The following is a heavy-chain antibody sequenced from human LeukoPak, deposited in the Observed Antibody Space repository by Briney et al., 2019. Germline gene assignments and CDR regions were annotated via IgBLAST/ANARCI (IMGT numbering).Heavy chain of an antibody. Sequence: ASVKVSCKASGYTFTGYYMHWVRQAPGQGLEWMGWINPNSGGINYAQKFQGRVTMTRDTSIRTAYMELSRLRSDDTAVYYCARDQDCSSTSCYDHWGQGTLVTVSS. V-gene: IGHV1-2*02. CDR2: INPNSGGI. CDR3: ARDQDCSSTSCYDH. J-gene: IGHJ4*02. D-gene: IGHD2-2*01. CDR1: GYTFTGYY.